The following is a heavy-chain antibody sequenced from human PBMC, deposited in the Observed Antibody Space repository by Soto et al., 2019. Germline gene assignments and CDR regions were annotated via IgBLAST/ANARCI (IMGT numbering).Heavy chain of an antibody. CDR2: ISSSSSTI. V-gene: IGHV3-48*01. D-gene: IGHD3-10*01. CDR1: GFTFSSYS. Sequence: EVQLVESGGGLVQPGGSLRLSCAASGFTFSSYSMNWVRQAPGKGLEWVSYISSSSSTIYYADSVKGRFTNSRDNAKNSLYLQMNSLRAEDTAVYYCAREDFGTITWGQGTLVTVSS. CDR3: AREDFGTIT. J-gene: IGHJ5*02.